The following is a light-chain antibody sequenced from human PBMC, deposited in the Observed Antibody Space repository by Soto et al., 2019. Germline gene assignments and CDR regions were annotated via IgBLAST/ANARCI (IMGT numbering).Light chain of an antibody. V-gene: IGKV3-20*01. J-gene: IGKJ1*01. CDR3: QQYGSSPT. CDR2: DVS. Sequence: ETVLTQSPGTLSLSPGERATLSCRSSQSVSSNYLAWYQQKPGQAPSLLIYDVSSRATGIPDRFSGSVSRTDFNLTISRLEPEDFAMYYCQQYGSSPTFGQGTKVEIK. CDR1: QSVSSNY.